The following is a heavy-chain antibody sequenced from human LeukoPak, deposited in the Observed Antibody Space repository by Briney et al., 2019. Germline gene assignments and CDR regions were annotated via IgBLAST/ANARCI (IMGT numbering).Heavy chain of an antibody. J-gene: IGHJ4*02. V-gene: IGHV3-30*18. D-gene: IGHD3-22*01. CDR1: GFTFSSYV. CDR3: AKPVLGYYYDSSGYFDY. Sequence: GRSLRLSCAASGFTFSSYVMHWVRQAPGKGLEWVAVISYDGSNKYYADSVKGRFTISRDNSKNTLYLQMNSLRAEDTAVYYCAKPVLGYYYDSSGYFDYWGQGTLVTVSS. CDR2: ISYDGSNK.